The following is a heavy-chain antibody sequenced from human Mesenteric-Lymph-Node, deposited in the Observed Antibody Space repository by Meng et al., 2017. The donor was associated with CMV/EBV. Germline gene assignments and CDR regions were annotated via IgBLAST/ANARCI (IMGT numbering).Heavy chain of an antibody. CDR3: ARSSWYGLDY. D-gene: IGHD6-13*01. J-gene: IGHJ4*02. V-gene: IGHV4-34*01. CDR1: GGSFSGYY. Sequence: QVQLQQWGAGLLTPSETLSLTCAVYGGSFSGYYWSWIRQPPGKGLEWIGEINHSGSTNYNPSLKSRVTISVDTSKNQFSLKLSSVTAADTAVYYCARSSWYGLDYWGQGTLVTVSS. CDR2: INHSGST.